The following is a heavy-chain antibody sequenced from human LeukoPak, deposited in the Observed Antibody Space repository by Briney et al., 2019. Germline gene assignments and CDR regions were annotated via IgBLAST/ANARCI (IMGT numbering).Heavy chain of an antibody. Sequence: GGSLRLSCAASGFTFSSYEMNWVRQAPGKGLEWVSYISSSGSTIYYADSVKGRFTISRDNAKNSLYLQMNSLRAEDTAVYYCARDERSWLVLGLYFDYWGQGTLVTVSS. J-gene: IGHJ4*02. V-gene: IGHV3-48*03. D-gene: IGHD6-19*01. CDR3: ARDERSWLVLGLYFDY. CDR2: ISSSGSTI. CDR1: GFTFSSYE.